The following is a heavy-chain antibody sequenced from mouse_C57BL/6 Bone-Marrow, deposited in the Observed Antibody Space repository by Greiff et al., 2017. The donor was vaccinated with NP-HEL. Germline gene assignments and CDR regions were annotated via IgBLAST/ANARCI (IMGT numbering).Heavy chain of an antibody. CDR3: ARRSNYGSSLYYYAMDY. D-gene: IGHD1-1*01. Sequence: EVHLVESGGGLVQPGGSLKLSCAASGFTFSDYGMAWVRQAPRKGPEWVAFISNLAYSIYYADTVTGRFTISRENAKNTLYLEMSSLRSEDTAMYYCARRSNYGSSLYYYAMDYWGQGTSVTVSS. V-gene: IGHV5-15*01. CDR2: ISNLAYSI. CDR1: GFTFSDYG. J-gene: IGHJ4*01.